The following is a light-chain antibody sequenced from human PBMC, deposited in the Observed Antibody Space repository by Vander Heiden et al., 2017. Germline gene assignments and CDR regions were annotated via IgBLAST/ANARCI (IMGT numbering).Light chain of an antibody. CDR3: QQDHNLPWT. J-gene: IGKJ1*01. V-gene: IGKV1-33*01. CDR2: DAS. CDR1: QDINNY. Sequence: DIQMTQSPSSLSASVGDRVTITCQASQDINNYLNWYQQKPGKAPKLLIYDASNLETGVPSRFSGSGSGTDFTFTISSLQHEDIATYYCQQDHNLPWTFGQGTKVEIK.